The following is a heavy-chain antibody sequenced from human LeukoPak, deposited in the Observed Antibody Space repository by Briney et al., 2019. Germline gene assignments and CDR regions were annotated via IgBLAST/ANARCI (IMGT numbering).Heavy chain of an antibody. V-gene: IGHV4-39*01. J-gene: IGHJ4*02. CDR1: GGSISSTNYY. CDR2: IYYSGNT. CDR3: ASNLSGYNSFDY. Sequence: SETLSLTYTVSGGSISSTNYYWAWIRQPPGKGLEWIGTIYYSGNTYYNPSLKSRVTISVDTSKNQFALKLDSVTAADTAVYYCASNLSGYNSFDYWGQGTLVTVSS. D-gene: IGHD5-12*01.